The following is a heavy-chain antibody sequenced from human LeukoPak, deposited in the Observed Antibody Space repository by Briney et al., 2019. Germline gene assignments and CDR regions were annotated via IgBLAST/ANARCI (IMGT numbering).Heavy chain of an antibody. Sequence: GGSLRLSCTASGFTFSSYGMHWVRQAPGKGLEWVAVIWFDGSNKYYADSVKGRFTISRDNSKNTLYLQMSSPRAEDTALYYCAKDGTTGYGMDVWGQGTTVTIFS. CDR3: AKDGTTGYGMDV. CDR2: IWFDGSNK. D-gene: IGHD1-1*01. CDR1: GFTFSSYG. V-gene: IGHV3-33*06. J-gene: IGHJ6*02.